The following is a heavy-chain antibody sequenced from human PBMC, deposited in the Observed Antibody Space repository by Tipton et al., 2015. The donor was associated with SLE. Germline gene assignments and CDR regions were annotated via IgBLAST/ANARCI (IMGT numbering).Heavy chain of an antibody. J-gene: IGHJ4*02. CDR3: ARGKSSRFCDGGVYFDH. CDR2: ISHSGNT. CDR1: GVSISSRDY. V-gene: IGHV4-4*01. Sequence: TLSLTCTVSGVSISSRDYWSWVRQPPGEGLEWIGDISHSGNTTYNPSLRSRVTISVDKSKNQFSLRLNSLTDADTAMYFCARGKSSRFCDGGVYFDHWGQGNLVTVSS. D-gene: IGHD6-13*01.